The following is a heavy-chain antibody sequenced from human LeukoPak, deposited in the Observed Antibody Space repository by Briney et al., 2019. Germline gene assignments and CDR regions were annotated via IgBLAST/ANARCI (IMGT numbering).Heavy chain of an antibody. CDR1: GFTFSSYS. CDR3: ARGANSYGPVDY. J-gene: IGHJ4*02. D-gene: IGHD5-18*01. Sequence: GGSLRLSCAASGFTFSSYSMNWVRQAPGKGLEWVSSISDTSRYIYYADSVRGRFTISRANAKDSLYLQMDSLRAEDTAVYYCARGANSYGPVDYWGPGTLVTVSS. V-gene: IGHV3-21*01. CDR2: ISDTSRYI.